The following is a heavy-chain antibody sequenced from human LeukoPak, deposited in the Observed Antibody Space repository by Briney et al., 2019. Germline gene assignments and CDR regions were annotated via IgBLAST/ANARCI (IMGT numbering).Heavy chain of an antibody. V-gene: IGHV4-34*01. J-gene: IGHJ6*04. CDR3: ARGRKYSSSWYGFSYYYGMDV. Sequence: SETLSLTCAVYGGSFSGYYWSWIRQPPGKGLEWIGEINHSGSTNYSPSLKSRVTISVDTSKNQFSLKLSSVTAADTAVYYCARGRKYSSSWYGFSYYYGMDVWGKGTTVTVSS. D-gene: IGHD6-13*01. CDR2: INHSGST. CDR1: GGSFSGYY.